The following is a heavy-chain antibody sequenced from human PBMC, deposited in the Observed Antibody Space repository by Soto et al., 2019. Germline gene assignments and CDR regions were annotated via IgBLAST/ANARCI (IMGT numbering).Heavy chain of an antibody. D-gene: IGHD3-3*01. CDR3: ASTPFGVVYYYYGMDV. Sequence: PSETLSLTCTVSGGSISSYYWSRIRQPPGKGLEWIGYIYYSGSTNYNPSLKSRVTISVDTSKNQFSLKLSSVTAADTAVYYCASTPFGVVYYYYGMDVWGQGTTVTVSS. J-gene: IGHJ6*02. CDR1: GGSISSYY. V-gene: IGHV4-59*01. CDR2: IYYSGST.